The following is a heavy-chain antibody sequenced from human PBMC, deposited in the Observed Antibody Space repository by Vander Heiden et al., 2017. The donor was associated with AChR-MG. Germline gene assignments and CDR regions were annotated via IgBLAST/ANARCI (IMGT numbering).Heavy chain of an antibody. V-gene: IGHV3-21*01. CDR1: GFNFSTYA. Sequence: EVQLVESGGGLVKPGGSLRLSCAGPGFNFSTYAMSWFRPGRGKGVEWVAAISRDSKFGCGGITCNGGFAICRDTAKNSLYQQMNSLRIEGTAVDYCAIDERSYGSERCHPIDYWGQGTLVTVSS. CDR3: AIDERSYGSERCHPIDY. CDR2: ISRDSKFG. J-gene: IGHJ4*02. D-gene: IGHD2-15*01.